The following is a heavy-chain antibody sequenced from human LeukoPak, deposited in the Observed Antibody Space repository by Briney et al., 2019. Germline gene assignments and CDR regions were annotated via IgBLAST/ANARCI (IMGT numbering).Heavy chain of an antibody. CDR1: GGSISSGGYS. V-gene: IGHV4-30-2*01. J-gene: IGHJ6*04. CDR2: IYHSGST. CDR3: ARGLHSTSRSLDV. D-gene: IGHD5/OR15-5a*01. Sequence: SETLSLTCAVSGGSISSGGYSWSWIRQPPGKGLEWIGYIYHSGSTYYNPSLKSRVTISVDRSKNQFSLKLSSVTAAGTAVYYCARGLHSTSRSLDVWGKGTTVTVSS.